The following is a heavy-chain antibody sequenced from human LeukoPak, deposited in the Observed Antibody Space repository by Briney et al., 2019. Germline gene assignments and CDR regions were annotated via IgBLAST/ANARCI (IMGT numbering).Heavy chain of an antibody. CDR3: ARAGYGYGTGYYFDY. D-gene: IGHD5-18*01. CDR1: GGSICSYY. J-gene: IGHJ4*02. V-gene: IGHV4-59*13. CDR2: IYYTGAT. Sequence: SETLSLTCTVSGGSICSYYWSWIRLPPGKGLEWIGYIYYTGATYYNPSLKSRVTISLDASKNQFSLKLSSVTAADAAVYYCARAGYGYGTGYYFDYWGQGALVTVSS.